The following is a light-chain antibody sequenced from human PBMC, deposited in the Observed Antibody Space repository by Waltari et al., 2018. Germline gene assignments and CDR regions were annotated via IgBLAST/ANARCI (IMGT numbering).Light chain of an antibody. CDR3: QQRSNWPRT. CDR2: DAS. V-gene: IGKV3-11*01. CDR1: QNIGSY. J-gene: IGKJ2*01. Sequence: EIVLTQSPATLSLSPGERATLSCRASQNIGSYLAWYQQKPGQPPRVLSYDASTRATGVPARFSGSESGADFAHTISSLEPDDFAVYDCQQRSNWPRTFGQGTKLEIK.